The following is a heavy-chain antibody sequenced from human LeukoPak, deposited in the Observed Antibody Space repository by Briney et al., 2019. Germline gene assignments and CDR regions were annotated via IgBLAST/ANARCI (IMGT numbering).Heavy chain of an antibody. CDR1: GGSISCYY. J-gene: IGHJ4*02. CDR3: ARGSIAARQIYYFDY. CDR2: IYTSGST. V-gene: IGHV4-4*07. D-gene: IGHD6-6*01. Sequence: PSETLSLTCTVSGGSISCYYWSWIRQPAGKGLEWIGRIYTSGSTNYNPSLQSRVTMSVDTSKNQFSLKLSSVTAADTAVYYCARGSIAARQIYYFDYWGQGTLVTVSS.